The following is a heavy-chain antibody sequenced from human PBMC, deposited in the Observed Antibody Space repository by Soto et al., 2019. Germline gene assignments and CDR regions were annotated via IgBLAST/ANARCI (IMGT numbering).Heavy chain of an antibody. Sequence: PSETLSLTCAVYGGSFSGYYWSWIRQPPGKGLEWIGEINHSGSTNYNPSLKSRVTISVDTSKNQFSLKLSSVTAADTAVYYCARGPSDLPLDIVVVPAASYYGMDVWGQGTTVT. CDR2: INHSGST. J-gene: IGHJ6*02. D-gene: IGHD2-2*01. CDR3: ARGPSDLPLDIVVVPAASYYGMDV. CDR1: GGSFSGYY. V-gene: IGHV4-34*01.